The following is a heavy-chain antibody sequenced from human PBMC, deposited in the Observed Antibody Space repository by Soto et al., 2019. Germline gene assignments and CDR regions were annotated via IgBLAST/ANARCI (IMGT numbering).Heavy chain of an antibody. V-gene: IGHV3-48*03. CDR2: ISSSGSTL. Sequence: EVQLVESGGGLVQPGGSLRLSCAASGFTFSSYEMNWVRQAPGKGLEWVSYISSSGSTLYYADSVKGRFTISRDNAKNSLYLQMNSLRAEDTAVYYCARRQGYCTNGVCFANYYYYGMDVWGQGTTVTVSS. D-gene: IGHD2-8*01. CDR3: ARRQGYCTNGVCFANYYYYGMDV. J-gene: IGHJ6*02. CDR1: GFTFSSYE.